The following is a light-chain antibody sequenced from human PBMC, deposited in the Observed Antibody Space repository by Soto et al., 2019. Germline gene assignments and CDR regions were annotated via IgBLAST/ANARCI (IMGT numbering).Light chain of an antibody. Sequence: QSVLTQPASVSGSPGQSITISCSGTTSDVGGYNLVSWYQQHTAKAPKLLIYEGTQRPSGVSSRFSGSKSGNTASLTISGLQAEDEADYYCCSYASSSTRVFGTGTKLTVL. V-gene: IGLV2-14*02. J-gene: IGLJ1*01. CDR3: CSYASSSTRV. CDR1: TSDVGGYNL. CDR2: EGT.